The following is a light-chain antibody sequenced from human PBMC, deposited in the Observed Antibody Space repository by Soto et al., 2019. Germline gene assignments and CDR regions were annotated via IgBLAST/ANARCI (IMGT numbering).Light chain of an antibody. Sequence: QSALTQPASLSGSPGQSITISCTGSSSDVATYNYVSWYQQHPGKAPKLIIYEVRNRPSGVSDRFSGSRSGTSASLAIVGLRSEDEAVYYCAAWDASLSACVFGNGTKVTVL. CDR1: SSDVATYNY. CDR2: EVR. CDR3: AAWDASLSACV. J-gene: IGLJ1*01. V-gene: IGLV2-14*01.